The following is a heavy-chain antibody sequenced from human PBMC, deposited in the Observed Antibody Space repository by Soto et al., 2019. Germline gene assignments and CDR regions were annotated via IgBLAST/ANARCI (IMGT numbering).Heavy chain of an antibody. D-gene: IGHD2-2*01. CDR3: ARPYCSSTSCSFNFDY. CDR2: INPSGGST. CDR1: GYTFTSYY. J-gene: IGHJ4*02. Sequence: GASVKVSCKASGYTFTSYYMHWVRQAPGQGLEWMGIINPSGGSTSYAQKFQGRVTMTRDTSTSTVYMELSSLRSEDTAVYYCARPYCSSTSCSFNFDYWGQGTLVTVSS. V-gene: IGHV1-46*03.